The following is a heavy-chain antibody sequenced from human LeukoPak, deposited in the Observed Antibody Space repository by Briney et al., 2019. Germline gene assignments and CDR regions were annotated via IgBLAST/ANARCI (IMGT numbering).Heavy chain of an antibody. V-gene: IGHV1-18*01. J-gene: IGHJ4*02. CDR1: GYTFTSYG. D-gene: IGHD4-11*01. Sequence: VASVKVSCKASGYTFTSYGISWVRQAPGQGLEWMGWISAYNGNTNYAQKLQGRVTMTRDTSTSTVYMELSSLRSEDTAVYYCARDPLYTVTTVIDYWGQGTLVTVSS. CDR2: ISAYNGNT. CDR3: ARDPLYTVTTVIDY.